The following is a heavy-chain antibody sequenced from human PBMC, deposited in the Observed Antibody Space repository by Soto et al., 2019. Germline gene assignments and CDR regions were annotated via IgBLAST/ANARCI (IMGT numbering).Heavy chain of an antibody. Sequence: ASVKVSCKASGYSFTSYGISWVRQAPGQGLEWMGWISAYNGNTNYEQKLQGRVTMTTDTSTSTAYMELRSLRSDDTAVYYCARVRCSSTSCYFGEDYYNYGLDFWGQGTTVTVSS. V-gene: IGHV1-18*04. CDR2: ISAYNGNT. J-gene: IGHJ6*02. D-gene: IGHD2-2*01. CDR3: ARVRCSSTSCYFGEDYYNYGLDF. CDR1: GYSFTSYG.